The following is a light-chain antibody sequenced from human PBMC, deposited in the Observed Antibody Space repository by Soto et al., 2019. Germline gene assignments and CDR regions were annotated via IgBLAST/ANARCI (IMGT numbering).Light chain of an antibody. Sequence: QSVLTQPPSASGTPGQRVTISCSGSSSNIGSHTVNWYQQVPGTAPKLLIYNNNQRPSGVPDRFSGSKSGTSASLAISGLQSEDEADYYCAAWHDSRNGPVFGGGTQLTVL. CDR3: AAWHDSRNGPV. J-gene: IGLJ7*01. V-gene: IGLV1-44*01. CDR2: NNN. CDR1: SSNIGSHT.